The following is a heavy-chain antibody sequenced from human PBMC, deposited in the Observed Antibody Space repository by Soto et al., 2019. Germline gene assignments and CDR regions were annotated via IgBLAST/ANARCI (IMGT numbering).Heavy chain of an antibody. V-gene: IGHV3-21*01. J-gene: IGHJ6*03. D-gene: IGHD2-15*01. CDR1: GFTFSSYS. CDR2: ISSSSSYI. CDR3: ARSTRADIVVVVGYYYYYMDV. Sequence: GGSLRLSCAASGFTFSSYSMNWVRQAPGKGLEWVSSISSSSSYIYYADSVKGRFTISRDNAKNSLYLQMNSLRAEDTAVYYCARSTRADIVVVVGYYYYYMDVWGKGTTGTVSS.